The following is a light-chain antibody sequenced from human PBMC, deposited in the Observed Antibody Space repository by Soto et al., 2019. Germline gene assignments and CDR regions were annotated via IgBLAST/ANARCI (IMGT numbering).Light chain of an antibody. CDR1: QSVSRN. V-gene: IGKV3-15*01. CDR2: GAS. J-gene: IGKJ1*01. CDR3: QQYHNWPPWT. Sequence: EIVMTQSPATLSVSPGERVTLSCRASQSVSRNLAWYQQKPGQAPRLLIYGASTSATGIPARFSGGGSETEFTLTISSLQSEDFAVYYCQQYHNWPPWTFGQGTKVEIK.